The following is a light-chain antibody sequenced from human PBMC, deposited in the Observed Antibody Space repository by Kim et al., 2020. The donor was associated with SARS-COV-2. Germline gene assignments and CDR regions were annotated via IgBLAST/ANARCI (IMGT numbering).Light chain of an antibody. Sequence: LSPGERAPLSCRASQSVSSSYLAWYQQKPGQAPRLLIYGASSRATGIPDRFSGSGSGTDFTLTISRLEPEDFAVYYCQQYGSSPSTFGQGTRLEIK. V-gene: IGKV3-20*01. CDR1: QSVSSSY. CDR2: GAS. CDR3: QQYGSSPST. J-gene: IGKJ5*01.